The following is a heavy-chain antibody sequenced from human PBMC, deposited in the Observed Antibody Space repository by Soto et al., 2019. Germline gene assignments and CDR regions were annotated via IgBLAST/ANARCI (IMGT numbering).Heavy chain of an antibody. V-gene: IGHV4-59*08. Sequence: SETLSLTCTVSGGSISSYYWSWVGQTPGKGLEWIGYIFYFGSTNYNPSLKSRVTLSIDTSKNQLSLKLSSVTAADTAVYYCARHSPDFDWLSQFDYWGQGTLVTVS. CDR3: ARHSPDFDWLSQFDY. D-gene: IGHD3-9*01. J-gene: IGHJ4*02. CDR2: IFYFGST. CDR1: GGSISSYY.